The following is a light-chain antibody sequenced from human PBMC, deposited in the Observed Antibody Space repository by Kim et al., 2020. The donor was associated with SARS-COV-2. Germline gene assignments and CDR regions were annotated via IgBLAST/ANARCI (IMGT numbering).Light chain of an antibody. CDR3: QQFDTYPFT. CDR1: QDIRNH. V-gene: IGKV1-16*01. Sequence: ASVGDKVTISCRASQDIRNHVAWFQQKPGTAPRSLIYGASSLHIGVPSRFGGSGYVTEFILTIDSLQPEDFATYYCQQFDTYPFTFGGGTKVDIK. J-gene: IGKJ4*01. CDR2: GAS.